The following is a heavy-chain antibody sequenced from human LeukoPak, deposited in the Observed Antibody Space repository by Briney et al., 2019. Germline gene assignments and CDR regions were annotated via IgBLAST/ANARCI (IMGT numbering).Heavy chain of an antibody. D-gene: IGHD6-6*01. Sequence: PSETLSLTCTVSGGSINSYYWSWIRQPPGKGLEWIGYIHYSGSTDYNPSLKSRVTISVDTSKNQFSLKLSSVTAADTAVYYCARTQSHSSSPNNWFDPWGQGTLVTVSS. J-gene: IGHJ5*02. CDR3: ARTQSHSSSPNNWFDP. CDR1: GGSINSYY. CDR2: IHYSGST. V-gene: IGHV4-59*08.